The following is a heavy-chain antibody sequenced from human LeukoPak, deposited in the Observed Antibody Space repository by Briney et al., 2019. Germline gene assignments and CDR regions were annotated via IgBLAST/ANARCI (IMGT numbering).Heavy chain of an antibody. D-gene: IGHD4-17*01. J-gene: IGHJ4*02. Sequence: SETLSLTCTVSGGSISSSSYYWGWIRQHPGKGLEWIGYIYYSGSTYYNPSLKSRVTISVDTSKNQFSLKLSSVTAADTAVYYCARGPDTVTLSYWGQGTLVTVSS. CDR1: GGSISSSSYY. CDR2: IYYSGST. CDR3: ARGPDTVTLSY. V-gene: IGHV4-31*03.